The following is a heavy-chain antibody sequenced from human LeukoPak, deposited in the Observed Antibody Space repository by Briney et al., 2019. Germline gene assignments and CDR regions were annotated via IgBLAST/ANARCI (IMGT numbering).Heavy chain of an antibody. CDR1: GYTFTSYG. Sequence: GASVKVSCKASGYTFTSYGISWVRQAPGQGLEWMGWISAYNGNTNYAQKLQGRVTMTTDTSTSTAYMELRSLRSDDTAVYYCASGRDSSSWYRSYYYMDVWGKGTTVTVSS. CDR2: ISAYNGNT. D-gene: IGHD6-13*01. CDR3: ASGRDSSSWYRSYYYMDV. V-gene: IGHV1-18*01. J-gene: IGHJ6*03.